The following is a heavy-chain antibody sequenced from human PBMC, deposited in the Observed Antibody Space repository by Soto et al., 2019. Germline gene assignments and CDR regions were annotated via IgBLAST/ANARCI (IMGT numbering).Heavy chain of an antibody. CDR2: IIPIFGTA. J-gene: IGHJ6*02. D-gene: IGHD2-15*01. CDR1: GGTFSSYA. V-gene: IGHV1-69*01. Sequence: QVQLVQSGAEVKKPGSSVKVSCTASGGTFSSYAISWVRQAPGQGLEWMGGIIPIFGTANYAQKFQGRVTITADESTSTAYMERSSLRSEDTAVYYCARSIVVVVAGYYYYGMDVWGQGTTVTVSS. CDR3: ARSIVVVVAGYYYYGMDV.